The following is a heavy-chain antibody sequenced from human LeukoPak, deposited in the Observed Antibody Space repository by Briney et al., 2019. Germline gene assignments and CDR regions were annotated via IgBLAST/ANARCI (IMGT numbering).Heavy chain of an antibody. J-gene: IGHJ5*02. CDR1: GGSVTMYD. Sequence: SETLSLTCAVSGGSVTMYDWSWLRQPPGKGLEWIGYIDSSRITNYNPSLKSRVTISVDMSKSQIFLIQTSVTAADTAVYYCARHRFHSGGPLFDPWGQGTLVTVSS. D-gene: IGHD3-16*02. V-gene: IGHV4-4*09. CDR2: IDSSRIT. CDR3: ARHRFHSGGPLFDP.